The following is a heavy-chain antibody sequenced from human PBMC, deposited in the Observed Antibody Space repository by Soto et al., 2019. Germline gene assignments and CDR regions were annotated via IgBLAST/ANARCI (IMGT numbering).Heavy chain of an antibody. V-gene: IGHV3-66*01. J-gene: IGHJ4*02. Sequence: EVQLVNSGGGLVQPGGSLRLSCAASGFTVSNNYMSWVRQAPGKGLEWVSVIYRGGSTYCADSVKDRFTISRDNSENTGYRQMSRLRAEDTAVYDCAIARFGGLGAIFADYWGQGTLVTVSS. CDR1: GFTVSNNY. D-gene: IGHD3-3*01. CDR3: AIARFGGLGAIFADY. CDR2: IYRGGST.